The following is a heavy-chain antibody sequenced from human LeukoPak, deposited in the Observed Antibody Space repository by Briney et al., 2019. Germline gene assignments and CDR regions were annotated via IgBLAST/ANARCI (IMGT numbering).Heavy chain of an antibody. CDR2: IYYSGST. V-gene: IGHV4-31*03. CDR1: GGSISSGGYY. J-gene: IGHJ3*02. Sequence: SQTLSLTCTVSGGSISSGGYYWSWIRQHPGKGLEWIGYIYYSGSTYYNPSLTSRVTLSVDTSKNQFSLKLSSVTAADTAVYYCARGNLQHAFDIWGQGTMVTVSS. CDR3: ARGNLQHAFDI.